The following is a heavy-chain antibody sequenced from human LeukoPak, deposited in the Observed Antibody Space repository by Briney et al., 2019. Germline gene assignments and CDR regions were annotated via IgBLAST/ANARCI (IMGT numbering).Heavy chain of an antibody. V-gene: IGHV4-4*07. CDR3: ARGYGSGSYLGYFDY. J-gene: IGHJ4*02. CDR1: GGSISSYY. CDR2: IYTSGST. Sequence: PSETLSLTCTVSGGSISSYYWSWIRQPAGKGLEWIGRIYTSGSTNYNPFLKSRVTMSADTSKNQFSLKLSSVTAADTAVYYCARGYGSGSYLGYFDYWGQGTLVTVSS. D-gene: IGHD3-10*01.